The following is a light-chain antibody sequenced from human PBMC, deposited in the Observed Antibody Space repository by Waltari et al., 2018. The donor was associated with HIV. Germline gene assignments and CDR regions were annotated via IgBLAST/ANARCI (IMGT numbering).Light chain of an antibody. CDR2: DDD. Sequence: QSVLTQPPSVSGAPGQRVTISCTGSPSNLRGHHVHWFRQLPGAAPKLLIYDDDVRPSGVSDRFSGSKSDTSASLAIAGLQAEDEADYYCQSYDDTVSLEVFGGGTRLTVL. CDR1: PSNLRGHH. J-gene: IGLJ2*01. CDR3: QSYDDTVSLEV. V-gene: IGLV1-40*01.